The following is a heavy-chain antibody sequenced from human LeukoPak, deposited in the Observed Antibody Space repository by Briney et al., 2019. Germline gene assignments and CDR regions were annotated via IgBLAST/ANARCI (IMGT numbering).Heavy chain of an antibody. Sequence: ASVKVSCKASGYIFTGYYMHWVRQAPGQGLEWMGWINPNSGDTNYAQKFQGRVTMTRDTSISAAYMELSRLRSDDTAVYYCARDLAVAGTMVEFDYWGQGTLVTVSS. CDR2: INPNSGDT. J-gene: IGHJ4*02. V-gene: IGHV1-2*02. D-gene: IGHD6-19*01. CDR3: ARDLAVAGTMVEFDY. CDR1: GYIFTGYY.